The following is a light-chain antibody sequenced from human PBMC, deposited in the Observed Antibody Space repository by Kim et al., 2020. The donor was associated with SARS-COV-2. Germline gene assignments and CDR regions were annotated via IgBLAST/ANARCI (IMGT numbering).Light chain of an antibody. CDR1: QRVSSN. CDR2: GAS. CDR3: QQYNNWPPYT. J-gene: IGKJ2*01. V-gene: IGKV3-15*01. Sequence: VSPGERATLSCRASQRVSSNLAWYQQKPGQAPRLLIYGASTRATGIPARFGGSGSGTEFTLTISSLQSEDFAVYYCQQYNNWPPYTFGQGTKLEI.